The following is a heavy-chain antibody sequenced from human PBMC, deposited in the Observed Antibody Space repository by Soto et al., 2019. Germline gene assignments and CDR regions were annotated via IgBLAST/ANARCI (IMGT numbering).Heavy chain of an antibody. CDR1: GYSFTSYW. D-gene: IGHD3-22*01. J-gene: IGHJ3*02. CDR2: MYPDDSDI. V-gene: IGHV5-51*01. Sequence: GSLKISCKGSGYSFTSYWIGWVRQMPGKGLEWMAIMYPDDSDIRYSPSFEAHVTISADKSTSTAFLQWSSLKASDTAMYYCATAYVYDFENSNYYRDAFDIWGQGTLVTVSS. CDR3: ATAYVYDFENSNYYRDAFDI.